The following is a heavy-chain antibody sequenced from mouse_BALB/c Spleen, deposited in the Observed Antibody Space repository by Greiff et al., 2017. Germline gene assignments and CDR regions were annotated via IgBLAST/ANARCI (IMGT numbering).Heavy chain of an antibody. Sequence: QVQLKQSGPGLVAPSQSLSITCTVSGFSLTSYGVHWVRQSPGKGLEWLGVIWSGGSTDYNAAFISRLSISKDNSKSQVFFKMNSLQANDTAIYYCARNYYGSSPRFAYWGQGTLVTVSA. CDR1: GFSLTSYG. CDR3: ARNYYGSSPRFAY. D-gene: IGHD1-1*01. J-gene: IGHJ3*01. V-gene: IGHV2-2*02. CDR2: IWSGGST.